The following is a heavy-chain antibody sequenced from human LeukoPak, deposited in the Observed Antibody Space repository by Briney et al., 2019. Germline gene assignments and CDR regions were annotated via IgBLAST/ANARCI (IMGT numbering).Heavy chain of an antibody. CDR1: GGSISSYY. D-gene: IGHD5-18*01. Sequence: SETLSLNCTVSGGSISSYYWSWIWQPPGKGLEWIGYIYYSGSTNYNPSLKSRVTISVDSSKNQFSVKLSSVTAADTAVYYCARGTRTRGYSSFDYWGQGTLVTVSS. CDR2: IYYSGST. CDR3: ARGTRTRGYSSFDY. J-gene: IGHJ4*02. V-gene: IGHV4-59*01.